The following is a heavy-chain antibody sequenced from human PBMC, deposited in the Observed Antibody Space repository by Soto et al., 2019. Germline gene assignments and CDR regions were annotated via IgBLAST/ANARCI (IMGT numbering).Heavy chain of an antibody. CDR1: GFTFSNFW. V-gene: IGHV3-7*03. Sequence: GGSLRLSCAASGFTFSNFWMSWARQAPGKGLGWVANIKGDGSVTQYVASVEGRFTISRDNAKYSLYLQMNSLRVEDTALYYCVIPNRSVRGMGVWGQGTTVTVSS. CDR2: IKGDGSVT. D-gene: IGHD3-16*02. CDR3: VIPNRSVRGMGV. J-gene: IGHJ6*02.